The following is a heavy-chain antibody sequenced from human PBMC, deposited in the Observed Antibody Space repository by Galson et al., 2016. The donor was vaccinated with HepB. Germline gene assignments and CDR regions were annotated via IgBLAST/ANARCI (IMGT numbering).Heavy chain of an antibody. Sequence: SLRLSCAASGFTFSSYAMTWVRQAPGKGLEWVSSISSSSNYIYHADSAKGRFTISRVNAKNSLYLQMNNVRAEDTAVYYCARDLRGMIRFFDWSTHFDSWGQGTLVTVSS. CDR1: GFTFSSYA. CDR3: ARDLRGMIRFFDWSTHFDS. V-gene: IGHV3-21*01. D-gene: IGHD3-9*01. J-gene: IGHJ4*02. CDR2: ISSSSNYI.